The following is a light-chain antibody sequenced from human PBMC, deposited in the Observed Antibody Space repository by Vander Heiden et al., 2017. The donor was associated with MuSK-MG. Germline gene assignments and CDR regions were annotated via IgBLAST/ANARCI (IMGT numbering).Light chain of an antibody. J-gene: IGLJ2*01. CDR1: NIGSKS. V-gene: IGLV3-21*04. CDR2: EDS. Sequence: SYVLTQPPSVSVAPGKTARITCGGNNIGSKSVHWYQQKPGQAPVLVIDEDSDRPSGIPERFSGYNSGNTATLTTSRVEAGDEADYYCQAWDSSSDRVVFGGGTKLTVL. CDR3: QAWDSSSDRVV.